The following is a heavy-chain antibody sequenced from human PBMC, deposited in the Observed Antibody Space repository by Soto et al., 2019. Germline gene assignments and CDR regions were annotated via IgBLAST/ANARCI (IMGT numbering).Heavy chain of an antibody. D-gene: IGHD1-7*01. CDR2: MNPNSGNT. CDR3: AREGGTTPYYYYGMDV. Sequence: QVQLVQSGAEVKKPGASVKVSCKASGYTFISYDINWVRQATGQGLEWMGWMNPNSGNTGYAQKFQGRVTMTRNTSISTAYMELSSLRSEDTAVYYCAREGGTTPYYYYGMDVWGQGTTVTVSS. V-gene: IGHV1-8*01. J-gene: IGHJ6*02. CDR1: GYTFISYD.